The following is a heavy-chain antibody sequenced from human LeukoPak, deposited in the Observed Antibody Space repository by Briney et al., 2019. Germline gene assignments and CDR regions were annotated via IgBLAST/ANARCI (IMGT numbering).Heavy chain of an antibody. CDR2: INPNSGGT. D-gene: IGHD2-2*01. V-gene: IGHV1-2*02. Sequence: ASVKVSCKASGYTFTGYYIHWVRQAPGQGLEWMGWINPNSGGTNYAQKFQGRVTMTRDTSISTPYMELSRLRTDDTAVYYCARANGCSSTSCKYNWFDAWGQGTLVTVSS. CDR3: ARANGCSSTSCKYNWFDA. CDR1: GYTFTGYY. J-gene: IGHJ5*02.